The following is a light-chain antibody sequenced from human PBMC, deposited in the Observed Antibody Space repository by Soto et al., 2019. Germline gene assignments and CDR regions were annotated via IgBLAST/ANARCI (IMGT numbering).Light chain of an antibody. Sequence: QSALTQPASVSGSPGQSITISCTGTSCDVGGYTYVSWYQQHPGKAHNLIIYDDSNRPSGVSNRFSGSNSGNTAPLTISGLQAEDEADYYGSSYTSSSTLVFGGGTQLTVL. CDR3: SSYTSSSTLV. CDR1: SCDVGGYTY. J-gene: IGLJ2*01. CDR2: DDS. V-gene: IGLV2-14*03.